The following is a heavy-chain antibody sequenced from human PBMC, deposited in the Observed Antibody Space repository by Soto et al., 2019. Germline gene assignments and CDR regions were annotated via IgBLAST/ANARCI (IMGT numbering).Heavy chain of an antibody. CDR3: ARDRVAATGSDPIIDSYKGMDV. D-gene: IGHD6-25*01. Sequence: QMVQSGPEVKKPGASVKVSCEASGDIFSTYGISWVRQAPGRGLEWMGWISVYNGNTNYAPKFQGRVTMTTDTSTRIAYVELRSLRFDDTAVYFCARDRVAATGSDPIIDSYKGMDVWGQGTTVTVAS. CDR1: GDIFSTYG. J-gene: IGHJ6*02. V-gene: IGHV1-18*01. CDR2: ISVYNGNT.